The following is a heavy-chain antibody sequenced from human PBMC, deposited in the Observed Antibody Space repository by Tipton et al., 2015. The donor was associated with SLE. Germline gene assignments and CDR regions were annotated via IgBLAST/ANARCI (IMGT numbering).Heavy chain of an antibody. CDR1: GFTFSPYW. J-gene: IGHJ4*02. Sequence: SLRLSCAASGFTFSPYWMHWVRQAPGKGLVWVSRINSDGNNTNYADSVKGRFTISRDNAKNTLYLQMNSLRAEDTAVYYCARESRRDFDYWGQGILVTVSS. D-gene: IGHD6-25*01. CDR3: ARESRRDFDY. CDR2: INSDGNNT. V-gene: IGHV3-74*01.